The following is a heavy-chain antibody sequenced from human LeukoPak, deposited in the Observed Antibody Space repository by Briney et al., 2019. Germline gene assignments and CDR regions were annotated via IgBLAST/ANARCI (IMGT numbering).Heavy chain of an antibody. D-gene: IGHD3-22*01. CDR3: ARDEGGDYYDSSGYSP. CDR2: ISSSSSYI. Sequence: GGSLRLSCAASGFTFSSYSMNWVRQAPGKGLEWVSSISSSSSYIYYADSVKGRFTISRDNAKNSLYLQMNSLRAEDTAVYYCARDEGGDYYDSSGYSPWGQGTLVTVSS. J-gene: IGHJ5*02. V-gene: IGHV3-21*01. CDR1: GFTFSSYS.